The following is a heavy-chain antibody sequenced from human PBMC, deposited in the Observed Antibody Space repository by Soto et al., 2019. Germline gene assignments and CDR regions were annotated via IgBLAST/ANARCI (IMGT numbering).Heavy chain of an antibody. Sequence: GGSLRLSCAASGFTFTAFGLHWVRQAPGKGLEWVGLISFDGTTKYFADSVRGRFTISRDNSKNMLFLQLNSLRVEDTAVYYCARHRDGGTYTYIDHWGPGTLVTVS. CDR3: ARHRDGGTYTYIDH. V-gene: IGHV3-30-3*01. CDR2: ISFDGTTK. CDR1: GFTFTAFG. J-gene: IGHJ4*02. D-gene: IGHD3-10*01.